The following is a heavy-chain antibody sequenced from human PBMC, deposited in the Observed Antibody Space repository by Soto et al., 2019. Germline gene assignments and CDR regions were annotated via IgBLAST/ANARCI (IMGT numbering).Heavy chain of an antibody. D-gene: IGHD6-13*01. J-gene: IGHJ4*02. V-gene: IGHV3-23*01. CDR2: ITGSGTGA. Sequence: EVHLLESGGGLVNPGESLRLSCGASGFTFSSCVMTWVRQAPGKGLEWVSCITGSGTGAYYADSVKGRFTISRDNSKNMVYLQMNNLRAEDTGVYYCAKGLINGRWYAEDWGQGTLVTVSS. CDR1: GFTFSSCV. CDR3: AKGLINGRWYAED.